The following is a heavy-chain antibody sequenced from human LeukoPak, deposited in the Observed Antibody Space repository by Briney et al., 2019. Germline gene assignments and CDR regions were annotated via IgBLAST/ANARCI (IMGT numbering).Heavy chain of an antibody. CDR2: IYHSGST. V-gene: IGHV4-38-2*02. D-gene: IGHD3-10*01. CDR3: ARDRDHFDY. J-gene: IGHJ4*02. CDR1: GYSISSGYY. Sequence: PSETLSLTCTVSGYSISSGYYWGWIRQPPGKGLEWIGSIYHSGSTSYNPSLKSRVTISVDTSKNQFSLKLSSVTAADTAVYYCARDRDHFDYWGQGTLVTVSS.